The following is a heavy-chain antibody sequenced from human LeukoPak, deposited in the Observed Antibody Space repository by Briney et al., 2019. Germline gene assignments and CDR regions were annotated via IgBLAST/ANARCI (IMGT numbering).Heavy chain of an antibody. D-gene: IGHD3-10*01. CDR3: ARVEEGYGSGRRENYYYYYMDV. V-gene: IGHV4-59*01. J-gene: IGHJ6*03. CDR1: GVSISNYY. Sequence: SETLSLTCTVSGVSISNYYWSWIRQPPGKGLEWIGYIHYSGSTSYNPSLKSRVTVSVDTSKKQFSLKLSSVTAADTAVYYCARVEEGYGSGRRENYYYYYMDVWGKGTTVTISS. CDR2: IHYSGST.